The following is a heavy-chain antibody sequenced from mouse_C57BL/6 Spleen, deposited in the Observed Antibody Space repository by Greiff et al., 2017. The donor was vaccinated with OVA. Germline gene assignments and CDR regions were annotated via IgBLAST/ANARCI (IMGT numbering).Heavy chain of an antibody. Sequence: EVKLVESGGGLVQPGGSMKLSCAASGFTFSDAWMDRVRQSPEKGLEWVAEIRNKANNHATYYAESVKGRFTISRDDSKSSVYLQMNSLRAEDTGIYYCTRSSYYDYDVYYFDYWGQGTTLTVSS. J-gene: IGHJ2*01. CDR3: TRSSYYDYDVYYFDY. CDR1: GFTFSDAW. V-gene: IGHV6-6*01. D-gene: IGHD2-4*01. CDR2: IRNKANNHAT.